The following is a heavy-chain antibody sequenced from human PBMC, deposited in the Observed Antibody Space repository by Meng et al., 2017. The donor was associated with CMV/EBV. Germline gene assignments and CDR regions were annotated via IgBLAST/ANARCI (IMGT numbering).Heavy chain of an antibody. D-gene: IGHD2/OR15-2a*01. J-gene: IGHJ4*02. Sequence: VELAEAGPGLVQPSQTLSLACTVSGGSISSGDYDWSWIRQPPGKGLEWIGYIYYSGSTYYNPSLKSRVTISVDTSKNQFSLKLSSVTAADTAVYYCARTGEYPTFDYWGQGTLVTVSS. CDR3: ARTGEYPTFDY. CDR1: GGSISSGDYD. CDR2: IYYSGST. V-gene: IGHV4-30-4*08.